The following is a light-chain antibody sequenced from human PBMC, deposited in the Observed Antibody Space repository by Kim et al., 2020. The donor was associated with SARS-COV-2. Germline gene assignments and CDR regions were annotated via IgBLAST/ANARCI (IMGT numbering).Light chain of an antibody. CDR3: SSCTASSTFV. CDR1: SSSFVGYNY. J-gene: IGLJ1*01. Sequence: GQPITISCPGTSSSFVGYNYFSWYQHHPGNAPKLMIYDVTKRPSGVSNRFSGSKSGNTASLTISGLQAEDEADYYCSSCTASSTFVFGTGTKVTVL. CDR2: DVT. V-gene: IGLV2-14*03.